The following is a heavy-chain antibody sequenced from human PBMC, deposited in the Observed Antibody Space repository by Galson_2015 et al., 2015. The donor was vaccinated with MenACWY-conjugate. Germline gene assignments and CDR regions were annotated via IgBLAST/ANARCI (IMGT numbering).Heavy chain of an antibody. D-gene: IGHD1-26*01. CDR1: GYSFTNYW. CDR3: ARHPPGGRGMDV. Sequence: QSGAEVKKSGESLKISCTGSGYSFTNYWIGWVRQMPGKGLEWMGLISPYDSNIRYSPPFQGQVTISADKSISTAYLQWSSLKASDTAMYYCARHPPGGRGMDVWGQGTTVTVSS. CDR2: ISPYDSNI. J-gene: IGHJ6*02. V-gene: IGHV5-51*01.